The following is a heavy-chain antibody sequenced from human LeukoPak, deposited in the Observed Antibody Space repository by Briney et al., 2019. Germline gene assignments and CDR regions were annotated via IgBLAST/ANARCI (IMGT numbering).Heavy chain of an antibody. D-gene: IGHD1-20*01. V-gene: IGHV3-30*04. CDR1: GFTFSISA. J-gene: IGHJ4*02. CDR3: ATLTGTTGSDDY. Sequence: PGTSLRLSCAASGFTFSISAMHWVRQAPGKGLEWVAVISSDGSNKYYADSVKGRFTVSRDNSKSTLFLQMSTLRAEDTAVYYCATLTGTTGSDDYWGQGTLVTVSS. CDR2: ISSDGSNK.